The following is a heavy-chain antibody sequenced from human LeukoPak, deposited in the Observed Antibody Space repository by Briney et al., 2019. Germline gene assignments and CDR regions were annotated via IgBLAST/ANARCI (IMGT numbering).Heavy chain of an antibody. D-gene: IGHD3-22*01. CDR1: GFTFDRFT. J-gene: IGHJ4*02. CDR2: INRRGHT. CDR3: ATQRTYDSSGYYGDYFDY. V-gene: IGHV3-43*01. Sequence: PGGSLRLSCAASGFTFDRFTIHWVRQTPGKGLEWVSLINRRGHTFYADSVKGRFTISRDNSRNSVFLQMNSLRPEDTAVYYCATQRTYDSSGYYGDYFDYWGQGTLVTVSS.